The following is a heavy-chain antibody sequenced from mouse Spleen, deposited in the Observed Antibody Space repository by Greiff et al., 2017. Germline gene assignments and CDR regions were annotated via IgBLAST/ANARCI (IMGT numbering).Heavy chain of an antibody. D-gene: IGHD2-14*01. Sequence: EVKLMESGGGLVKPGGSLKLSCAASGFTFSSYTMSWVRQTPAKRLEWVATISSGGGNTYYPDSVKGRFTISRDNARNTLYLQMSSLRSEDTAMYYCARHRYDPYFDYWGQGTTLTVSS. J-gene: IGHJ2*01. CDR1: GFTFSSYT. V-gene: IGHV5-9*04. CDR3: ARHRYDPYFDY. CDR2: ISSGGGNT.